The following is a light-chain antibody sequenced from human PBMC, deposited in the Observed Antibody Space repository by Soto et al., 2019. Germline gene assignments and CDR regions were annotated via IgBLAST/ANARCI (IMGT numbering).Light chain of an antibody. J-gene: IGLJ2*01. V-gene: IGLV2-14*01. CDR1: SSDVGGYNY. CDR3: SSYSSSSVV. CDR2: DVS. Sequence: QSVLTQPASVSGSPGQSITISCTGTSSDVGGYNYVSWYQQHPGKAPKLMIYDVSNRPSWVSNRFSGSMSGNTASLTISGLQAEDEADYYCSSYSSSSVVFGGGTKLTVL.